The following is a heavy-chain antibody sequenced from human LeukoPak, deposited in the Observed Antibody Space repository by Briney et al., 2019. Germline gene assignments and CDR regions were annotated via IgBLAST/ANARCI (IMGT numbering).Heavy chain of an antibody. CDR3: ARDRRYSYGTDAFDI. CDR2: ISPNSGGT. Sequence: ASVKVSCKASGYTFSDYYMHWVRQAPGQGPEWMGWISPNSGGTDYALKFQGRVTMTRDTSISTAYMELRSLRSDDTAVYYCARDRRYSYGTDAFDIWGQGTMVTVSS. D-gene: IGHD5-18*01. V-gene: IGHV1-2*02. CDR1: GYTFSDYY. J-gene: IGHJ3*02.